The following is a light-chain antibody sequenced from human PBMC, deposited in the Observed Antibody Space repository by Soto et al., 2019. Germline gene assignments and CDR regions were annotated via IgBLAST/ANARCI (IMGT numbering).Light chain of an antibody. CDR3: SSYTSSSTYV. CDR2: DVS. J-gene: IGLJ1*01. V-gene: IGLV2-14*01. Sequence: QSVLTQPASVSGSPGQSITISCTGTSSDVGGYNYDSWYQQHPGKAPKLMIYDVSNRPSGVSNRFSGSKSGNTASLTISGLQAEDEADYYCSSYTSSSTYVFGTGTKHTVL. CDR1: SSDVGGYNY.